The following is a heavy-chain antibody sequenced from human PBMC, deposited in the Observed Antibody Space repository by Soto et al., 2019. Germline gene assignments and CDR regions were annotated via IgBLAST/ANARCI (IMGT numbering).Heavy chain of an antibody. D-gene: IGHD2-21*01. CDR2: IYPGDSDT. J-gene: IGHJ4*02. CDR3: ARQSIDCYRDY. CDR1: GYTFTRHW. Sequence: GESMKISCESSGYTFTRHWIGWVRQMHGKGLEWMGIIYPGDSDTRYSPSFQGQDTISADKTISTAYLQWSSLKASDTARYYCARQSIDCYRDYWGQGTLVTVSS. V-gene: IGHV5-51*01.